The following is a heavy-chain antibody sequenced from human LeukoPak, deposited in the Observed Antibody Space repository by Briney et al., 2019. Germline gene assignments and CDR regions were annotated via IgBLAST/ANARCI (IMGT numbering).Heavy chain of an antibody. CDR2: ISTYNGNT. Sequence: GASVKVSCKASGYTFTSHGITWVRQAPGQGLEWMGWISTYNGNTNYAQKLQGRVTMTTDTSTSTAYMELRSLRSDDTAVYYCARDGGGDYGDYKSDYWGQGTLVTVSS. CDR3: ARDGGGDYGDYKSDY. V-gene: IGHV1-18*01. J-gene: IGHJ4*02. D-gene: IGHD4-17*01. CDR1: GYTFTSHG.